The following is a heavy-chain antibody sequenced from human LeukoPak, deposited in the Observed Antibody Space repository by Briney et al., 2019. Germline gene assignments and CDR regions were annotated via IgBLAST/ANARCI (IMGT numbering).Heavy chain of an antibody. V-gene: IGHV4-34*01. CDR1: GGSFSGYY. CDR3: ARAPLYYDSSFVY. J-gene: IGHJ4*02. Sequence: SETLSLTCAVYGGSFSGYYWSWIRQPPGKGLEWIGEINHSGSTNYNPSLKSRVTISVDTSKNQFSLKLSSVTAADTAVYYCARAPLYYDSSFVYWGQGTLVTVSS. CDR2: INHSGST. D-gene: IGHD3-22*01.